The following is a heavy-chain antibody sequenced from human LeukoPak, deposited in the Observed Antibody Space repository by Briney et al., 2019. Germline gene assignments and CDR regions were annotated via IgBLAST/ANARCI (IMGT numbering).Heavy chain of an antibody. D-gene: IGHD1-26*01. V-gene: IGHV3-33*01. CDR2: IWNDGNNK. CDR3: ARDSPVGATTGGNYYYGMAV. J-gene: IGHJ6*02. Sequence: GRSLRLSCAASGFTFSSYGMHWVRQAPGKGLEWVAVIWNDGNNKYYADSVKGRFTISRDNAKNSLSLQMNSPRDQETAGYYCARDSPVGATTGGNYYYGMAVWGQGNTVTVSS. CDR1: GFTFSSYG.